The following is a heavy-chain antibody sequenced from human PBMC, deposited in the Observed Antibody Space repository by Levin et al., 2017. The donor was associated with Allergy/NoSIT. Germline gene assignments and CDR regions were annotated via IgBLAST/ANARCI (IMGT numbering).Heavy chain of an antibody. CDR2: IYYSGST. CDR3: ARERLDTATLDY. Sequence: GSLRLSCTVSGGSISSYYWSWIRQPPGKGLEWIGYIYYSGSTNYNPSLKSRVTVSVDTSKNQFSLKLSSVTAADTAVYYCARERLDTATLDYWGQGTLVTVSS. D-gene: IGHD5-18*01. CDR1: GGSISSYY. J-gene: IGHJ4*02. V-gene: IGHV4-59*01.